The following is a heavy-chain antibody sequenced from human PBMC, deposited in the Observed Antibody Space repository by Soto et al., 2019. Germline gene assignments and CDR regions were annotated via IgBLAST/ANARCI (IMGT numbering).Heavy chain of an antibody. D-gene: IGHD2-2*01. J-gene: IGHJ6*02. V-gene: IGHV1-69*13. CDR1: GGTFSSYG. Sequence: SVKVSCKASGGTFSSYGFTWVRQAPGQGPEWMGGLIPVFGTPTYAQKFQGRVMISADELTSTVHTEVTSLRSDDTAVYHCARVRCGSSNCQQLYYYNHAMDVWGQGTTVTVSS. CDR2: LIPVFGTP. CDR3: ARVRCGSSNCQQLYYYNHAMDV.